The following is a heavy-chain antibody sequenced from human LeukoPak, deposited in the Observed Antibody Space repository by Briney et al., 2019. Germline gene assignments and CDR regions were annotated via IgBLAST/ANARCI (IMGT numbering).Heavy chain of an antibody. V-gene: IGHV3-49*04. Sequence: PGGSLRLSCAASGFIFADHGLSWVRQAPGKGLEWVGSIKSNTYGGAKEYAASVKGRFTISRDDSTSTAYLQLYSLKTDDTAVYYCIRDSPFWEVYGEAEYWGQGILVTVSS. CDR2: IKSNTYGGAK. CDR1: GFIFADHG. D-gene: IGHD5/OR15-5a*01. J-gene: IGHJ4*02. CDR3: IRDSPFWEVYGEAEY.